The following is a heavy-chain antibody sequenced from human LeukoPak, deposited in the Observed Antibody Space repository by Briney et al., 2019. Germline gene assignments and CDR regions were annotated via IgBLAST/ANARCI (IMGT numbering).Heavy chain of an antibody. CDR2: INHSGST. D-gene: IGHD3-9*01. J-gene: IGHJ6*02. CDR3: ARVGIRDFDWSYYGMDV. V-gene: IGHV4-34*01. Sequence: SETLSLTCAVYGGSFSGYSWSWLRPPPGEGLEWIGEINHSGSTNYNPSLKSRVTISVDTSKNQFSLKLSSVTAADTVLYFRARVGIRDFDWSYYGMDVWGQGTTVTVSS. CDR1: GGSFSGYS.